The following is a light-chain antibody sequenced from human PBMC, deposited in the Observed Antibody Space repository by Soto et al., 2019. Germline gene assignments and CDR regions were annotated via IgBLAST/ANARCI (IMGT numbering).Light chain of an antibody. J-gene: IGKJ1*01. Sequence: EIVLTQSPATLSLSPSERATLSCRASQSVSSYLSWYQQKPVQAPTLLIYGASGRAAGIPDRFSGSGSGTDFTLTISRLEPEDSALYYCHLYDPSHGPFGQGTKVDI. CDR2: GAS. CDR3: HLYDPSHGP. V-gene: IGKV3-11*01. CDR1: QSVSSY.